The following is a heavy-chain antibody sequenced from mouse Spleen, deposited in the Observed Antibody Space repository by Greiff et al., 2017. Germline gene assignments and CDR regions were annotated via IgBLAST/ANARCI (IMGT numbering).Heavy chain of an antibody. Sequence: EVKVEESGGGLVKLGGSLKLSCAASGFTFSSYAMSWVRQTPEKRLEWVATISSGGGNTYYPDSVKGRFTISRDNAKNTLYLQMSSLKSEDTAMYYCARGGYDVRSYAMDYWGQGTSVTVSS. D-gene: IGHD2-14*01. J-gene: IGHJ4*01. CDR1: GFTFSSYA. V-gene: IGHV5-9*04. CDR3: ARGGYDVRSYAMDY. CDR2: ISSGGGNT.